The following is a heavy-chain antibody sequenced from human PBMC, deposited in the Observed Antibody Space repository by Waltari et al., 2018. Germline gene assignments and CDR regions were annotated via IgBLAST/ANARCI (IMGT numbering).Heavy chain of an antibody. D-gene: IGHD3-22*01. Sequence: QVQLVQSGAEMKKPGASVIVSCKTSGYTFTGHYIHGVRQAPGQGLEWMGWMHPNSGATRYAQIFQGRVIMTRDTSISTVYMDLSGLKSDGTAVYYCARDHYYDSPGLDYWGQGTLVTVSS. V-gene: IGHV1-2*02. J-gene: IGHJ4*02. CDR1: GYTFTGHY. CDR2: MHPNSGAT. CDR3: ARDHYYDSPGLDY.